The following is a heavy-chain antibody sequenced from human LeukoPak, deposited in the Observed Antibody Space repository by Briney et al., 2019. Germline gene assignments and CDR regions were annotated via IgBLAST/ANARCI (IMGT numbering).Heavy chain of an antibody. V-gene: IGHV3-9*01. CDR3: AKDYSSGWYGGWFDP. CDR1: GFTFDDYA. Sequence: GRSLRLSCAASGFTFDDYAMHWVRQAPGKGLKWVSGISWNSGSIGYADSVKGRFTISRDNAKNSLYLQMNSLRAEDTALYYCAKDYSSGWYGGWFDPWGQGTLVTVSS. D-gene: IGHD6-19*01. J-gene: IGHJ5*02. CDR2: ISWNSGSI.